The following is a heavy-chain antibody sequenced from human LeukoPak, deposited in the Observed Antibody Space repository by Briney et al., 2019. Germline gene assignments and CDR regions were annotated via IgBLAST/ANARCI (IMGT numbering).Heavy chain of an antibody. CDR1: GFTFNGYA. Sequence: PGGSLRLSCAASGFTFNGYAMSWVRQAPGKGLEWVSKISGSGGTYYADSVKGRFTISRDNSKNTLYLQMNSLRVEDTAVYYCAKTMGNTDLDSWGQGTLVTVSS. J-gene: IGHJ4*02. V-gene: IGHV3-23*01. CDR3: AKTMGNTDLDS. D-gene: IGHD1-26*01. CDR2: ISGSGGT.